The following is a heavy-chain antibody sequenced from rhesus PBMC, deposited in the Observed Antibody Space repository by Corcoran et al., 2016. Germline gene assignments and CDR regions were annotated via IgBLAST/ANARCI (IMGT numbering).Heavy chain of an antibody. D-gene: IGHD1-14*01. CDR1: GYSFTDNY. Sequence: QVQLVQSGAEVKEPGSSVKVSCKASGYSFTDNYIHWARQAPGQGLEWMGEINPKTGDTYSAQNFQGRITMTRDTSTNTAYMELSSLRSEDTAVYYCARDQNEGTNFRFDVWGPGVPVTVSA. CDR3: ARDQNEGTNFRFDV. V-gene: IGHV1-138*01. CDR2: INPKTGDT. J-gene: IGHJ5-1*01.